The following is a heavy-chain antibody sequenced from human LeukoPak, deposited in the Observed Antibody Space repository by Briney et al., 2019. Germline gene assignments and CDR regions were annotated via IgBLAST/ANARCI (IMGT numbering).Heavy chain of an antibody. CDR1: GFTFDDYA. V-gene: IGHV3-23*01. CDR3: ARGLPNYYGMDV. Sequence: PGRSLRLSCAASGFTFDDYAMHWVRQAPGKGLEWVSAISGSGGSTYYADSVKGRFTISRDNSKNTLYLQMNSLRTEDTAVYYCARGLPNYYGMDVWGQGTTVTVSS. CDR2: ISGSGGST. J-gene: IGHJ6*02.